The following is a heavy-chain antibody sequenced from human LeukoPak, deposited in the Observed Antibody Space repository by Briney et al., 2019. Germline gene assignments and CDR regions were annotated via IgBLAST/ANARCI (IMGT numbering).Heavy chain of an antibody. J-gene: IGHJ4*02. CDR3: ARVGYYASGPFSYFDY. CDR2: ISYDVSNA. Sequence: GRCLRLSCAASGFTFSGYAMHWVRQAPDKWQEWVAVISYDVSNAYYADSVKGRFTISRDNSNITLYLHMNSLSVEDTAVYYCARVGYYASGPFSYFDYWGQGTLVTVSS. D-gene: IGHD3-10*01. CDR1: GFTFSGYA. V-gene: IGHV3-30-3*01.